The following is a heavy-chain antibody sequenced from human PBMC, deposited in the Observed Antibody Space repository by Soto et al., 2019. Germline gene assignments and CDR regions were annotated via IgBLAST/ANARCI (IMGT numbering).Heavy chain of an antibody. CDR2: LSWNSGFS. CDR3: AKGRGTIVVTDAYDI. CDR1: GFSFDDYT. Sequence: EMLLVESGGGLVQPGRSLRLSCGGSGFSFDDYTMQWVRQAPGKGPEWVASLSWNSGFSGYADSVKGRFTISRDNAQSSVHLQMNNLRTEDTALYYCAKGRGTIVVTDAYDIWGQGTMVTVSS. V-gene: IGHV3-9*01. D-gene: IGHD3-22*01. J-gene: IGHJ3*02.